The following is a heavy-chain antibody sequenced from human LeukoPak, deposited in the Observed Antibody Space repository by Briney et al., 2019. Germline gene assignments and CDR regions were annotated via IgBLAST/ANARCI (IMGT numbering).Heavy chain of an antibody. CDR2: ISSSSSYI. CDR1: GFTFSSYS. Sequence: KSGGSLRLSCAASGFTFSSYSMNWVRQAPGKGLEWVSSISSSSSYIYYADSVKGRFTISRDNAKNSLYLQMNSLRAEDTAVYYCARAGGEQLGGNWFDPWGQGTLVTVSS. V-gene: IGHV3-21*01. CDR3: ARAGGEQLGGNWFDP. J-gene: IGHJ5*02. D-gene: IGHD6-6*01.